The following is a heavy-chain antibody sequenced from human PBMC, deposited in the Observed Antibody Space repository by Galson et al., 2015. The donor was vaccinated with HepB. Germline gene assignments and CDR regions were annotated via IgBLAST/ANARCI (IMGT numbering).Heavy chain of an antibody. J-gene: IGHJ6*02. V-gene: IGHV1-3*01. D-gene: IGHD2-2*01. CDR3: ARDKAIYCSSTSCYYYGMDI. CDR1: GYTFTSYA. CDR2: INAGNGNT. Sequence: SVKVSCKASGYTFTSYAMHWVRQAPGQRLEWMGWINAGNGNTKYSQKFQGRVTITRDTSASTAYMELSSLRSEDTAMYYCARDKAIYCSSTSCYYYGMDIWGQGTTVTVSS.